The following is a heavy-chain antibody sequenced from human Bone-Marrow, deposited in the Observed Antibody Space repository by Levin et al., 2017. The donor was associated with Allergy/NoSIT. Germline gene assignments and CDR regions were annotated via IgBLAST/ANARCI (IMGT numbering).Heavy chain of an antibody. CDR3: AKGQRDQTNLASPFDY. V-gene: IGHV3-23*01. Sequence: GGSLRLSCAASGFTFSNYAMNWVRQAPGKGLEWVAGTTGSGYTTYYADSVKGRFTISRDNSKSTLYLQMNSLRADDTAVYFCAKGQRDQTNLASPFDYWGRGTLVTVSS. D-gene: IGHD1-1*01. CDR1: GFTFSNYA. J-gene: IGHJ4*02. CDR2: TTGSGYTT.